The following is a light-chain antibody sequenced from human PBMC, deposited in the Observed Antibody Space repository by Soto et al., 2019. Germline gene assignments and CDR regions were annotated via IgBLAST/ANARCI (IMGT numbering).Light chain of an antibody. CDR1: QDLGTW. Sequence: DIQMTQSPSSVSASVGDRVTITCRANQDLGTWLTWYQHKPGQAPQVLIYSASILQSGVSSRFSGSGSGTQFTLTISRMKLEDCATYYCQPSNTFPPLFTFGPGTKVHI. V-gene: IGKV1-12*01. CDR2: SAS. J-gene: IGKJ3*01. CDR3: QPSNTFPPLFT.